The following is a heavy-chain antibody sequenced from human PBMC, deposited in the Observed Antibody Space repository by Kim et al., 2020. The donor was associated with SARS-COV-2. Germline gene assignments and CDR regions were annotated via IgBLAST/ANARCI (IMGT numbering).Heavy chain of an antibody. CDR3: AKDPCMIVVVICDDAFDI. CDR1: GFTFSSYA. V-gene: IGHV3-23*01. D-gene: IGHD3-22*01. Sequence: GGSLRLSCAASGFTFSSYAMSWVRQAPGKGLEWVSAICGSGGSTYYADSVKGRFTISRDNSKNTLYLQMNSLRAEDTAVYYCAKDPCMIVVVICDDAFDIWGQGTMVTVSS. CDR2: ICGSGGST. J-gene: IGHJ3*02.